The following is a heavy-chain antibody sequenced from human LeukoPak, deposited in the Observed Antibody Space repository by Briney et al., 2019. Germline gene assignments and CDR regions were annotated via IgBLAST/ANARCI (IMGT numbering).Heavy chain of an antibody. CDR1: GGSISGYY. CDR3: ARLDYKFALDFRNLDL. Sequence: SETLSFTCTVSGGSISGYYWGWIRQPPGKGLEWIGHIYSSGSADYNPSLQSRVTILLDTSKNQFSLNLKSVTAADTAVYYCARLDYKFALDFRNLDLWGRGSLVIVSS. D-gene: IGHD4-11*01. J-gene: IGHJ2*01. CDR2: IYSSGSA. V-gene: IGHV4-59*08.